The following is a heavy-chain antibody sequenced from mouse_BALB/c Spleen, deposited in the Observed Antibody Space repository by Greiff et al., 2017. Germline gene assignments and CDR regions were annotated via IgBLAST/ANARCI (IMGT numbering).Heavy chain of an antibody. CDR1: GFSLTSYG. CDR2: IWSGGST. D-gene: IGHD1-2*01. CDR3: ARKRNLRIRDAMDY. V-gene: IGHV2-4-1*01. J-gene: IGHJ4*01. Sequence: QVHVKQSGPGLVQPSQSLSITCTVSGFSLTSYGVHWVRQSPGKGLEWLGVIWSGGSTDYNAAFISRLSISKDNSKSQVFFKMNSLQADDTAIYYCARKRNLRIRDAMDYWGQGTSVTVSS.